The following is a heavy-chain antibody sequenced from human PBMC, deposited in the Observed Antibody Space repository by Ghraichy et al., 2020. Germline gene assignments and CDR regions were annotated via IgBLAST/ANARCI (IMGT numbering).Heavy chain of an antibody. CDR2: MYHDGHT. CDR1: GGSINSLYY. J-gene: IGHJ6*04. Sequence: SETLSLTCTVSGGSINSLYYWGWIRQSPGKGLEWIGSMYHDGHTYYSPSIKSRVTISVDMSKKQFSLKVDSVTATDTAVYFCASRVGDTPNYYHAMDVWGKRTTGSVSS. D-gene: IGHD1-26*01. V-gene: IGHV4-38-2*02. CDR3: ASRVGDTPNYYHAMDV.